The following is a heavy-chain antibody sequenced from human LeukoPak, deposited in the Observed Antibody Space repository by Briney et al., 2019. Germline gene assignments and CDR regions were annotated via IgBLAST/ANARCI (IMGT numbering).Heavy chain of an antibody. D-gene: IGHD1-26*01. CDR3: ARTSGRYSGGAFDI. V-gene: IGHV3-72*01. Sequence: GGSLRLSCAASGFTFSDHYMDWVRQAPGKGLEWVGRTRNKANSYTTEYAASVRGRFTFSRDESKNSLPLKINSPKTEATPMYYCARTSGRYSGGAFDIWGQGTMVTVSS. J-gene: IGHJ3*02. CDR2: TRNKANSYTT. CDR1: GFTFSDHY.